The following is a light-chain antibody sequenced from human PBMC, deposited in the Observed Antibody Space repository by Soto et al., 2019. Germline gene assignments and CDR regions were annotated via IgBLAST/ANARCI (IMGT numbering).Light chain of an antibody. J-gene: IGKJ4*01. Sequence: DIQMTQSPSYLSASVGDRVTITCRASQAISNFLAWYQQQPGKVPKLLISAASTLQSGVPSRFSGSGSGTDFTLTISSLQPEDVATYYCQKYNSAPPFFGGGTKVEIK. V-gene: IGKV1-27*01. CDR3: QKYNSAPPF. CDR1: QAISNF. CDR2: AAS.